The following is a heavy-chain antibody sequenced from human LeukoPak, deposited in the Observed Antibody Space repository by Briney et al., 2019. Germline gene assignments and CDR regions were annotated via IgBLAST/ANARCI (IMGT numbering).Heavy chain of an antibody. CDR1: GFTFRNYG. J-gene: IGHJ4*02. CDR2: ISYGGNYK. CDR3: AKADSSDWYNLDF. Sequence: GRSLRLSCAASGFTFRNYGMHWVRQAPGKGLEWVAVISYGGNYKFYADSVKGRFTISRDTPKNTLYLQMNSLRTEDTAMYYCAKADSSDWYNLDFWGQGTLVTVST. D-gene: IGHD6-19*01. V-gene: IGHV3-30*18.